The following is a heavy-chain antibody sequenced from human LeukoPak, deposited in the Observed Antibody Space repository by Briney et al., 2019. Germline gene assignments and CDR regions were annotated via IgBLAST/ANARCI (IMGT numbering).Heavy chain of an antibody. D-gene: IGHD2-21*02. Sequence: RSSETLSLTCAVYGGSFSGYYWSWIRQPPGKGLEWIGEIIHSGSSNYNPSLKSRVTISVDTSKNQFSLKLSPVTAAATAVYYCSRAPCGGDCYSDYWGQGTLVTVSS. J-gene: IGHJ4*02. CDR3: SRAPCGGDCYSDY. CDR2: IIHSGSS. CDR1: GGSFSGYY. V-gene: IGHV4-34*12.